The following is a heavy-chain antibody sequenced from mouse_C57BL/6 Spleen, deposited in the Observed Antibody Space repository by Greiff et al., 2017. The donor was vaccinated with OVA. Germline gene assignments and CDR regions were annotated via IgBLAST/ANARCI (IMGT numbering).Heavy chain of an antibody. CDR1: GYAFTNYL. J-gene: IGHJ2*01. D-gene: IGHD2-5*01. CDR2: INPGSGGT. V-gene: IGHV1-54*01. CDR3: AYSNYPYYFDY. Sequence: VKLQESGAELVRPGTSVKVSCKASGYAFTNYLIEWVKQRPGQGLEWIGVINPGSGGTNYNEKFKGKATLTADKSSSTAYMQLSSLTSEDSAVYFCAYSNYPYYFDYWGQGTTLTVSS.